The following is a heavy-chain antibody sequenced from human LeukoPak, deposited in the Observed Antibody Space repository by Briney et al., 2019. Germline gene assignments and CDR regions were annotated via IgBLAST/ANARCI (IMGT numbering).Heavy chain of an antibody. J-gene: IGHJ5*02. V-gene: IGHV3-21*01. Sequence: AGTLTLSCTASGFTFSSYSMSWIRQPPGKGLEWVASINSSSSYIYYADSVKGRFTISRDNAKSSLYLQMTSLRAEDTAVYYCARLRIGDGNYDSSGEAFDPWGQGTLVTVSS. D-gene: IGHD3-22*01. CDR3: ARLRIGDGNYDSSGEAFDP. CDR2: INSSSSYI. CDR1: GFTFSSYS.